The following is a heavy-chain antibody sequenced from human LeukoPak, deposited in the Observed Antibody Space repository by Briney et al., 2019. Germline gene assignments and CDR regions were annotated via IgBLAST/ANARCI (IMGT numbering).Heavy chain of an antibody. J-gene: IGHJ1*01. CDR3: ATGALGYCSGGSCYGEYFQH. V-gene: IGHV1-24*01. CDR1: GYTLTELS. CDR2: FDPEDGET. Sequence: ASVKVSCKVSGYTLTELSMHWVRQAPGKGLEWMGGFDPEDGETIYAQKFQGRVTMTEDTSTDTAYMELSSLRSEDTAVYYCATGALGYCSGGSCYGEYFQHWGQGTLVTVSS. D-gene: IGHD2-15*01.